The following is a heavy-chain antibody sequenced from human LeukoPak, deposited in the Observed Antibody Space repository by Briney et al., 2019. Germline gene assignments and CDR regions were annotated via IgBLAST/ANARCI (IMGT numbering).Heavy chain of an antibody. CDR3: ARASEVVVAVTFDY. J-gene: IGHJ4*02. CDR1: GGSISSGGYY. D-gene: IGHD2-15*01. V-gene: IGHV4-31*03. Sequence: PSETLSLTCTVSGGSISSGGYYWSWIRQHPGKGLEWIGYIYYSGSTYYNPSLKSRVTISVDTSKNQFSLKLSSVTAADTAVYYCARASEVVVAVTFDYWGQGTLVTVSS. CDR2: IYYSGST.